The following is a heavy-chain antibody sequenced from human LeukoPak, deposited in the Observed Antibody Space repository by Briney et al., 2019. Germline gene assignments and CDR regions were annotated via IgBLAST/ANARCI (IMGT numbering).Heavy chain of an antibody. Sequence: SVTVSCKASGYSFLSYGISWLRQAPGQGLEWMGWISVYNGNTNYAQKLQGRVTVTTDTSTSTAYMEMRSLRADDTAVYYCARGNGDYRLYLEYGGEGTLVSVS. J-gene: IGHJ4*02. CDR2: ISVYNGNT. D-gene: IGHD4-17*01. V-gene: IGHV1-18*01. CDR1: GYSFLSYG. CDR3: ARGNGDYRLYLEY.